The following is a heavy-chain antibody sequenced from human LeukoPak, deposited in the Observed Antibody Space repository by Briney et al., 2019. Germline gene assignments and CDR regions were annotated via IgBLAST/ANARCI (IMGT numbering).Heavy chain of an antibody. CDR2: IFYTGSS. J-gene: IGHJ4*02. CDR1: GGSISGSNYY. D-gene: IGHD5-24*01. V-gene: IGHV4-39*07. Sequence: SDTLSLTCTVSGGSISGSNYYWGWLRQPPRNGLEWIGSIFYTGSSYYNPSLKSRVTLSVDTSKDQFSLKLSSVTAADTAVYYCARDGYNTPGYWGQGTLVTVSS. CDR3: ARDGYNTPGY.